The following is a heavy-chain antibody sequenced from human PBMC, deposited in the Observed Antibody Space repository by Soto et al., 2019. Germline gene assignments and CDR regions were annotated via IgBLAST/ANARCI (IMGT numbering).Heavy chain of an antibody. V-gene: IGHV1-18*01. J-gene: IGHJ3*02. Sequence: QVQLVQSGAEVKKPGASVKVSCKASGYTFTSYGISWVRQAPGQGLEWMGWISAYNGNTNYAQNLQGRVTMTTDTSTNTAYMELRSLRSDDTAVYYCARDPQTGTTAPPFDIWGQGTMVTVSS. D-gene: IGHD1-7*01. CDR1: GYTFTSYG. CDR3: ARDPQTGTTAPPFDI. CDR2: ISAYNGNT.